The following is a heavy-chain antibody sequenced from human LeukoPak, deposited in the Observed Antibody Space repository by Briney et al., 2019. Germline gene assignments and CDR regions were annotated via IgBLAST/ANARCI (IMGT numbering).Heavy chain of an antibody. J-gene: IGHJ4*02. CDR2: INPNSGGT. CDR1: GYTFTDYY. D-gene: IGHD3-9*01. V-gene: IGHV1-2*02. CDR3: ARGPPRSRYFDWTHFDY. Sequence: ASVKVSCKASGYTFTDYYMHWVRQAPGQGLEWMGWINPNSGGTNYAQKFQGRVTMTRDTSISTAYMELSRLRSDDTAVYYCARGPPRSRYFDWTHFDYWGQGTLVTVSS.